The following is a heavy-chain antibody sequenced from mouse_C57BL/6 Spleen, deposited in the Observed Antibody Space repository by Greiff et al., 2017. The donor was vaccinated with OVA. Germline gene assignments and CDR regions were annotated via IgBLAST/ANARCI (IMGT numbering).Heavy chain of an antibody. CDR3: ARSRGGTWYFDV. J-gene: IGHJ1*03. V-gene: IGHV3-6*01. CDR1: GYSITSGYS. Sequence: ESGPGLVKPSQSLSLTCSVTGYSITSGYSWNWIRQFPGNKLEWMGYISYDGSNNYNPSLKNRISITRDTSKNQFFLKLNSVTTEDTATYYCARSRGGTWYFDVWGTGTTVTVSS. D-gene: IGHD4-1*01. CDR2: ISYDGSN.